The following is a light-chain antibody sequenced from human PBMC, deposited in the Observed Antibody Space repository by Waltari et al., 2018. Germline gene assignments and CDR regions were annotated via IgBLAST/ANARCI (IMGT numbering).Light chain of an antibody. J-gene: IGLJ3*02. CDR1: RSNIGINI. V-gene: IGLV1-44*01. CDR3: AAWDDSLDGPV. CDR2: TNN. Sequence: QSVLTQPPSVSATPGQRVTISCSGSRSNIGINIVNWYQQLPGTAPKLLIHTNNQRPSGVPDRFSGSKSGTSASLAISGLQSEDEAEYYWAAWDDSLDGPVFGGGTKLTVL.